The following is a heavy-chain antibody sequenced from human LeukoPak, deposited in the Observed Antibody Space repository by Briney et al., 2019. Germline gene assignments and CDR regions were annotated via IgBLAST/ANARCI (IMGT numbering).Heavy chain of an antibody. Sequence: GGSLRLSCAASGFTFSSYAMHWVRQAPGKGLEWVAVISYDGSNKYYADSVKGRFTISRDNSKNTLYLQMNSLGAEDTAVYYCARDEVLLWFGELPGHYWGQGTLVTVSS. J-gene: IGHJ4*02. CDR2: ISYDGSNK. CDR1: GFTFSSYA. V-gene: IGHV3-30*04. CDR3: ARDEVLLWFGELPGHY. D-gene: IGHD3-10*01.